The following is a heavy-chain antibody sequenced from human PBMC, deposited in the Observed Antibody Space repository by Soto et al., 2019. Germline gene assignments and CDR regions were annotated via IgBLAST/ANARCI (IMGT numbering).Heavy chain of an antibody. Sequence: QVQLVQSGAEVKKPGASVKVSCKASGYTFTSYYMHWVRLAPGQGLEWMGIINPDGVGTSYAQQFQGRVITTRDTSTSTVYMEMSSLISEGAAVSYCAVGGNYSSMDVWGQGTTVTVSS. V-gene: IGHV1-46*01. CDR1: GYTFTSYY. CDR2: INPDGVGT. D-gene: IGHD4-4*01. J-gene: IGHJ6*02. CDR3: AVGGNYSSMDV.